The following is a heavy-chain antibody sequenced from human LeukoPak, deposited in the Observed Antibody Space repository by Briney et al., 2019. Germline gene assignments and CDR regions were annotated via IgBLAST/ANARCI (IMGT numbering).Heavy chain of an antibody. CDR3: ARAVWGVTPRGAFDI. Sequence: ASVKVSCKASGYTFTSYGISWVRQAPGQGLEWMGWISAYNGNTNYAQKLQGRVTMTTDTSTSTAYMELRSLRSDDTAVYYCARAVWGVTPRGAFDIWGQGTMVTVSS. CDR2: ISAYNGNT. CDR1: GYTFTSYG. D-gene: IGHD2-21*02. J-gene: IGHJ3*02. V-gene: IGHV1-18*01.